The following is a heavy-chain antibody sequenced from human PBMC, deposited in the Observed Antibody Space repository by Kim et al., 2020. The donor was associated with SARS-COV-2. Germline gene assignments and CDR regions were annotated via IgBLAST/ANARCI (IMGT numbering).Heavy chain of an antibody. CDR2: ISAYNGNT. CDR1: GYTFTSYG. Sequence: ASVKVSCKASGYTFTSYGISWVRQAPGQGLEWMGWISAYNGNTNYAQKLQGRVTMTTDTSTSTAYMELRSLRSDDTAVYYCARDKVRTPGSYYYYGMDVWGQGTTVTVSS. J-gene: IGHJ6*02. V-gene: IGHV1-18*01. CDR3: ARDKVRTPGSYYYYGMDV. D-gene: IGHD3-10*01.